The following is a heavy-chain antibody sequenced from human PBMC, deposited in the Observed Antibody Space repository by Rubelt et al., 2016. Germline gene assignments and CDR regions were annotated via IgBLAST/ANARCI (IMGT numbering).Heavy chain of an antibody. D-gene: IGHD3-10*01. Sequence: QVQLVQSGAEVKKPGASVKVSCKASGYTFTSYGISWVRQAPGQGLEWMGWISAYNDNTNYAQKFQGMVTMTTDTSTSTAYMELRSLRSDDTAVYYCARDPLPVRGVIMTPTHWGQGTLVTVSS. CDR2: ISAYNDNT. J-gene: IGHJ4*02. V-gene: IGHV1-18*01. CDR1: GYTFTSYG. CDR3: ARDPLPVRGVIMTPTH.